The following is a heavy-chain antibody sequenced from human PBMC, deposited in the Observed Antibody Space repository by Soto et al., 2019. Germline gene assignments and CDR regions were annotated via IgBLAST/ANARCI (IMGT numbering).Heavy chain of an antibody. Sequence: EVQLVESGGGLVQPGGSLRISCAASGFTFSSYAMHWVRQAPGKGLEYVSVITSNGGYTDYASSVKGRFTISRDNSKNTLYLQMGSLRAEDMAVYYCARRIPFGYGMDVWGPGTTVTVSS. V-gene: IGHV3-64*01. J-gene: IGHJ6*02. D-gene: IGHD2-21*01. CDR2: ITSNGGYT. CDR3: ARRIPFGYGMDV. CDR1: GFTFSSYA.